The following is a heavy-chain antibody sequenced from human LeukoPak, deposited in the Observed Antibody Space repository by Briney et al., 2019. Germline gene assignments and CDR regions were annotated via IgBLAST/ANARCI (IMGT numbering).Heavy chain of an antibody. Sequence: SVTVSCTASGGTFSSYAISWVRQAPGQGLEWMGGIIPIFGTANYAQKFQGRVTITADESTSTAYMELSSLRSEDTAVYYCAREKVRQSGMDVWGQGTTVTVSS. CDR3: AREKVRQSGMDV. CDR1: GGTFSSYA. CDR2: IIPIFGTA. D-gene: IGHD2-2*01. J-gene: IGHJ6*02. V-gene: IGHV1-69*01.